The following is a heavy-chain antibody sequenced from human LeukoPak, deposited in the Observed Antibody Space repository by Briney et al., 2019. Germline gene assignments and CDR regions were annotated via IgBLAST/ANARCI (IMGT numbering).Heavy chain of an antibody. Sequence: GGSLRLSCAASGFTFTTYPMSWVRQAPGEGLEWVSAISASGGGTYYADSVKGRFTISRDNSRSTVFLQMSSLIAEDTAVYYCAKAPHCPNDVCRYFDYWGQGILVTVSS. V-gene: IGHV3-23*01. CDR2: ISASGGGT. D-gene: IGHD2-8*01. CDR3: AKAPHCPNDVCRYFDY. J-gene: IGHJ4*02. CDR1: GFTFTTYP.